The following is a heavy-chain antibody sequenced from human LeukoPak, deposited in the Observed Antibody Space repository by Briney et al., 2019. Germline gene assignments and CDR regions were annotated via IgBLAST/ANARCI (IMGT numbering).Heavy chain of an antibody. CDR2: ISSSSGYI. Sequence: GGSLRLSCAAPGFTFSSFSMNWVRQAPGKGLEWVSGISSSSGYIYYADSVKGRFTISRDSSKNTLDLQMNSLRREDTAVYYCARGSSSGDLSGLIDYWGQGTLVPVSS. CDR3: ARGSSSGDLSGLIDY. D-gene: IGHD6-6*01. J-gene: IGHJ4*02. V-gene: IGHV3-21*01. CDR1: GFTFSSFS.